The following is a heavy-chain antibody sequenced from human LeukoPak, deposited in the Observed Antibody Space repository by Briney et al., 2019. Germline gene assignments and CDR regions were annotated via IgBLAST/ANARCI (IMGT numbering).Heavy chain of an antibody. V-gene: IGHV1-69*05. CDR3: ASSAHSSGLYYFDY. CDR2: IIPIFGTA. D-gene: IGHD6-19*01. J-gene: IGHJ4*02. CDR1: GGTFSSYA. Sequence: SVKVSCKASGGTFSSYAISWVRQAPGQGLEWMGRIIPIFGTANYAQKFQGRVTITTDESTSTAYMELSSLRSEDTAVYYCASSAHSSGLYYFDYWGQGTLVTVSS.